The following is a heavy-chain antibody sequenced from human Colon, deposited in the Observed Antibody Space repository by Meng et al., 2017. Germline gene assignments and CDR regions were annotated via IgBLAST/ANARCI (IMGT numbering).Heavy chain of an antibody. CDR3: ARRTTGWILDP. CDR2: IHYGGST. CDR1: GGSLSASDDY. D-gene: IGHD6-19*01. V-gene: IGHV4-39*01. J-gene: IGHJ5*02. Sequence: QLQLQESGPGLGKPSETLSLTGTVSGGSLSASDDYWGWIRQPPGKGLEWIGSIHYGGSTFYQPSLRSRVTVSVDTSNNQFSLILSSVTAADTAVYYCARRTTGWILDPWGQGTLVTVSS.